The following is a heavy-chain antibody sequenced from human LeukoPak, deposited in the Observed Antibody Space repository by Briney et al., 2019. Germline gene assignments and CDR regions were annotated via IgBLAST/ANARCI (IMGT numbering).Heavy chain of an antibody. CDR1: GFTFSSYA. Sequence: PGGSLRLSCAASGFTFSSYAMPWVRQAPGKGLEWVAVISYDGSNKYYADSVKGRFTISRDNSKNTLYLQMNSLRAEDTAVYYCARDRVTIFGVVSNYGMDVWGQGTTVTVSS. V-gene: IGHV3-30-3*01. CDR2: ISYDGSNK. D-gene: IGHD3-3*01. J-gene: IGHJ6*02. CDR3: ARDRVTIFGVVSNYGMDV.